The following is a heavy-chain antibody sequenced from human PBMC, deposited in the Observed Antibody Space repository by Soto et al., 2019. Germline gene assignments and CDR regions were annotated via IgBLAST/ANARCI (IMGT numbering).Heavy chain of an antibody. V-gene: IGHV4-61*08. Sequence: SETLSLTCTVSGASISSGAYFWSWIRQSPGKGLQWIGYVFYTGRANYNASLKSRVSISLDTSNYQFSLKLSSVTAADTAVYYCARDGDGRMTTNPYYYNGMDVWGPGTTVTVSS. CDR2: VFYTGRA. J-gene: IGHJ6*02. D-gene: IGHD4-4*01. CDR3: ARDGDGRMTTNPYYYNGMDV. CDR1: GASISSGAYF.